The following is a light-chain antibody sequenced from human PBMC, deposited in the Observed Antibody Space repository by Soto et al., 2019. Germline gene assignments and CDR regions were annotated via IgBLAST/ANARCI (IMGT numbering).Light chain of an antibody. J-gene: IGKJ1*01. CDR2: GAS. V-gene: IGKV3-20*01. Sequence: SQSPAALSLSPGDRVILSCMASQSVGSNLAWYQKKPGQAPRLLIYGASTGGTGVQARISGSGSGTEFTLTISRLAHEEFAVYYCEQYGSSGTXGQGTKVEI. CDR3: EQYGSSGT. CDR1: QSVGSN.